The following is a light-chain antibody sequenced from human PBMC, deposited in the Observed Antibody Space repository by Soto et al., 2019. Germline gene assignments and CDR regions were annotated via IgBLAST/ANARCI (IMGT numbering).Light chain of an antibody. V-gene: IGLV4-69*01. J-gene: IGLJ2*01. CDR3: QTWGTGIQVI. Sequence: QLVLTQSPSASASLGASVKLTCTLSSGHSTYDIAWHQQQPEKGPRYLMKLNSDGSHSKGDVIPDRFSGSSSGAERYLTISSIQSEDEADYYCQTWGTGIQVIFGGGTKLTVL. CDR1: SGHSTYD. CDR2: LNSDGSH.